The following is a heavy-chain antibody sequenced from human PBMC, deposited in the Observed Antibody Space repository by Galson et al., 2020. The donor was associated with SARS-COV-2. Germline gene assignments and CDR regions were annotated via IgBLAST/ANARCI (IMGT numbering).Heavy chain of an antibody. V-gene: IGHV7-4-1*02. J-gene: IGHJ6*03. CDR2: INTNTGNP. CDR3: ARDANYDFWSGYYGYYYYMDV. Sequence: ASVKVSCKASGYTFTSYAMNWVRQAPGQGLEWMGWINTNTGNPTYAQGFTGRFVFSLDTSVSTAYLQISSLKAEDTAVYYCARDANYDFWSGYYGYYYYMDVWGKGTTVTVSS. D-gene: IGHD3-3*01. CDR1: GYTFTSYA.